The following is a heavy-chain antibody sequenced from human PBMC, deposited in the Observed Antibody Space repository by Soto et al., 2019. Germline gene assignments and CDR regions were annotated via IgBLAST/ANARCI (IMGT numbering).Heavy chain of an antibody. CDR3: ARGRDSSSWYATDFDY. D-gene: IGHD6-13*01. J-gene: IGHJ4*02. Sequence: QVQLQESGPGLVKPSQTLSLTCTVSGGSISSGDYYWSWIRQPPGKGLEWIGYIYYSGSTYYNPSLKGRVTISVDTSKNQFSLKLSSVTAADTAVYYCARGRDSSSWYATDFDYWGQGTLVTVSS. V-gene: IGHV4-30-4*01. CDR1: GGSISSGDYY. CDR2: IYYSGST.